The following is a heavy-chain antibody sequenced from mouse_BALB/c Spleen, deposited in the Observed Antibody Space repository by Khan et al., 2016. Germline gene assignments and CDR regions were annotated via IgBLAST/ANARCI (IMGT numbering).Heavy chain of an antibody. CDR3: GRDYDYDGDWYFDV. CDR1: GYTFTNYG. J-gene: IGHJ1*01. CDR2: MNTYTGEP. D-gene: IGHD2-4*01. V-gene: IGHV9-3-1*01. Sequence: QFQLVQSGPELKKPGETVKISCKASGYTFTNYGMNWVKQAPGKGLKWMGWMNTYTGEPTYADDFKGRFAFSLKTSARTAYLQINNLKNEDTATYYCGRDYDYDGDWYFDVWGAGTTVTVSS.